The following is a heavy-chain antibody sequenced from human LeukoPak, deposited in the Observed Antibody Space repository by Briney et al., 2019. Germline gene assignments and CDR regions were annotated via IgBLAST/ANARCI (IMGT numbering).Heavy chain of an antibody. V-gene: IGHV3-48*01. Sequence: PGGSLRLSCAASGFTFSSYSMNWVRQAPGKGLEWVSYISSSSSTIYYADSVKGRSTISRDNAKNSLYLQMNSLRAEDTAVYYCARLLGYCSSTSCYHYYYYYMDVWGKGTTVTVSS. CDR1: GFTFSSYS. D-gene: IGHD2-2*01. CDR3: ARLLGYCSSTSCYHYYYYYMDV. J-gene: IGHJ6*03. CDR2: ISSSSSTI.